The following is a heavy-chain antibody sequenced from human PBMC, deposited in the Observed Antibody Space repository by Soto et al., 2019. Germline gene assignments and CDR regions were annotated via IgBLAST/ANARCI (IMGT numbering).Heavy chain of an antibody. CDR3: ARDSGAKLSSS. J-gene: IGHJ4*02. V-gene: IGHV1-69*05. Sequence: SVKVSCKASGGTFSSYRINWVRQAPGQGLEWVGGIVPIYRTADYAQKFQGRVTITTDESARTAYLEVRSLKSQDTAVYYCARDSGAKLSSSWGQGTLVTVSS. CDR2: IVPIYRTA. CDR1: GGTFSSYR. D-gene: IGHD6-13*01.